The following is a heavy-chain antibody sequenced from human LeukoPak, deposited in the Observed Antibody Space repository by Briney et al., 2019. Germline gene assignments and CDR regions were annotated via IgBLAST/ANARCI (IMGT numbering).Heavy chain of an antibody. Sequence: GGSLRLSCAASGFTFSSYSMNWVRQAPGKGLEWVSFISSSSSYINYTDSVKGRFTISRDNAKNSLYLQMNGLRAEDTAVYYCARAREYCSGRTCYHYYGMDVWGQGTLVTVSS. J-gene: IGHJ6*02. CDR1: GFTFSSYS. D-gene: IGHD2-15*01. CDR2: ISSSSSYI. V-gene: IGHV3-21*01. CDR3: ARAREYCSGRTCYHYYGMDV.